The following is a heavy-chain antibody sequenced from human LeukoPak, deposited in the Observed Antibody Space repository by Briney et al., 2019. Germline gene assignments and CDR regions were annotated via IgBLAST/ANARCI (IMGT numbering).Heavy chain of an antibody. V-gene: IGHV5-10-1*01. D-gene: IGHD5-12*01. J-gene: IGHJ3*02. CDR1: GYSFTSYW. CDR3: ARGDVAWLRGFDAFDI. Sequence: GESLKISCKGSGYSFTSYWISWVRQMPGKGLGWMGRIDPSDSYTNYSPSFQGHVTISAGKSISTAYLQWSSLKASDTAMYYCARGDVAWLRGFDAFDIWGQGTMVTVSS. CDR2: IDPSDSYT.